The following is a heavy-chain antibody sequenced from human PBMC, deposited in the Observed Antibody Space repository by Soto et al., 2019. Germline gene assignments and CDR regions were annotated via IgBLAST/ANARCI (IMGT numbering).Heavy chain of an antibody. V-gene: IGHV1-18*04. J-gene: IGHJ4*02. CDR1: GYNFMPYG. Sequence: GASVKVSCKASGYNFMPYGVNWVRQAPGQGLEWMGWISPWKGNTNYAQSFQGRVTMTTDTSTSTAYMELRSLTSDDTAVYYCARDLDPSGSYYTDYWGPGTLVTVS. D-gene: IGHD3-10*01. CDR3: ARDLDPSGSYYTDY. CDR2: ISPWKGNT.